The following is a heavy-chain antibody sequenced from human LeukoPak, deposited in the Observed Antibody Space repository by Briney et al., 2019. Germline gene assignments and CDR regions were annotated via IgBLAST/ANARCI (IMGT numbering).Heavy chain of an antibody. CDR3: ARDPRGLYGYEVAGY. Sequence: SETLSLTCTVSGGSISSGDYYWSWIRQPPGKGLEWIGYIYYSGSTYYNPSLKSRVTISVDTSKNQFSLKLSSVTAADTAVYYCARDPRGLYGYEVAGYWGQGTLVTVSS. D-gene: IGHD5-18*01. J-gene: IGHJ4*02. V-gene: IGHV4-30-4*01. CDR1: GGSISSGDYY. CDR2: IYYSGST.